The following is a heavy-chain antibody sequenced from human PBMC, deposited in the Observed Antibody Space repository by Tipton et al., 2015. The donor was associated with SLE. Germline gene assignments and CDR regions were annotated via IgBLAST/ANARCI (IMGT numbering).Heavy chain of an antibody. J-gene: IGHJ6*03. CDR3: ARVYDSWSGSPGCMDV. V-gene: IGHV1-18*01. D-gene: IGHD3-3*01. CDR2: ISAYNGNT. Sequence: QVQLVQSGAEVKKPGASVKVSCKASGYTFTSYAMHWVRQAPGQGLEWMGWISAYNGNTNYAQKLQGRVTMTTDTSTSTAYMELRSLRSDDTAVYYCARVYDSWSGSPGCMDVWGKGTTVTVSS. CDR1: GYTFTSYA.